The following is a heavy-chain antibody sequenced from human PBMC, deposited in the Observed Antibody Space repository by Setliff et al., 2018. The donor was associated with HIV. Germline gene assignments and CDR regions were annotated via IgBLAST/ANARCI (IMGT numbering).Heavy chain of an antibody. CDR1: GFSFNNYV. J-gene: IGHJ3*01. CDR3: AREIYREYATVSGDGFDL. D-gene: IGHD2-8*01. V-gene: IGHV3-30*04. Sequence: GGSLRLSCAASGFSFNNYVMYWVRQAPGKGLEWVAVISYDGSDIYYADSVKGRFTVSRENSKSTLYLHMNSLRAEDTAVYYCAREIYREYATVSGDGFDLWGQGTMVTVSS. CDR2: ISYDGSDI.